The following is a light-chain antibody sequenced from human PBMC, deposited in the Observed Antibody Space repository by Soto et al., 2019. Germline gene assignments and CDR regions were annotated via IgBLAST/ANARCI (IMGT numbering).Light chain of an antibody. V-gene: IGKV1-39*01. CDR1: QTISSW. CDR2: GAS. J-gene: IGKJ5*01. Sequence: DIQMTQSPSTLSGSVGDRVTITCRASQTISSWLAWYQQKPGKAPKLLIYGASRLQSGVPSRFSGSGSGTDFTLTISSLQPEDFATYYCQQNYSPPPVTFGQGTRPEIK. CDR3: QQNYSPPPVT.